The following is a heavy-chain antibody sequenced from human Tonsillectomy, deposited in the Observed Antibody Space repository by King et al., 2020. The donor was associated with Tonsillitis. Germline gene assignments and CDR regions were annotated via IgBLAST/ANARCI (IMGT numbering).Heavy chain of an antibody. V-gene: IGHV1-69*01. CDR2: IIPSFGTA. D-gene: IGHD3-16*01. CDR1: GGTFSSYA. CDR3: ARGKDYVWGSEY. Sequence: QLVQSGAEVKKPGSSVKVSCKASGGTFSSYAISWVRQAPGQGLEWMGGIIPSFGTANYAQKFQGRVTITADESTSTAYMELSSVRSEDTAFYYCARGKDYVWGSEYWGQGTLVTVSS. J-gene: IGHJ4*02.